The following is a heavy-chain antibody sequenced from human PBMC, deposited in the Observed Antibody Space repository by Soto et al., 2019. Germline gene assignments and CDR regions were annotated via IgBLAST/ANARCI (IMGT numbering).Heavy chain of an antibody. CDR3: TTDSWIQLWLLWDY. CDR2: IKSKTDGGTT. J-gene: IGHJ4*02. D-gene: IGHD5-18*01. V-gene: IGHV3-15*01. Sequence: EVQLVESGGGLVKPGGSLRLSCAASEFTFSNAWMRWVRQAPGKGQEWVGRIKSKTDGGTTDYAAPVKGRFTISRDDSKNTLYLQMNSLKTDDTAVYYCTTDSWIQLWLLWDYWGQGTLVTVSS. CDR1: EFTFSNAW.